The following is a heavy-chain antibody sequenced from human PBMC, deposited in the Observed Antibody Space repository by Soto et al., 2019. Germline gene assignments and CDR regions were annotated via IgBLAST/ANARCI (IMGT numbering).Heavy chain of an antibody. CDR2: IWYDGSNK. J-gene: IGHJ4*02. CDR1: GFTFSSYG. Sequence: QVQLVESGGGVVQPGRSLRLSCAASGFTFSSYGMHWVRQAPGKGLEWVAVIWYDGSNKYYADSVKGRFTISRDNSKTTMYVQRNSLRAEDTAVYFCASPSGGSWSSVDYWGQGTLVTVSS. V-gene: IGHV3-33*01. D-gene: IGHD1-26*01. CDR3: ASPSGGSWSSVDY.